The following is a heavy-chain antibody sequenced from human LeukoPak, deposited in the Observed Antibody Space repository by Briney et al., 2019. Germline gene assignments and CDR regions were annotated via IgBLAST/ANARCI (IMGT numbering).Heavy chain of an antibody. D-gene: IGHD5-24*01. J-gene: IGHJ6*02. Sequence: SETLSLTRAVYGGSFSGYYWSWIRQPPGKGLEWIGEINHSGSTNYNPSLKSRVTISVDTSKNQFSLKLSSVTAADTAVYYCARGGSQLKYYYYYGMDVWGQGTTVTVSS. CDR2: INHSGST. V-gene: IGHV4-34*01. CDR1: GGSFSGYY. CDR3: ARGGSQLKYYYYYGMDV.